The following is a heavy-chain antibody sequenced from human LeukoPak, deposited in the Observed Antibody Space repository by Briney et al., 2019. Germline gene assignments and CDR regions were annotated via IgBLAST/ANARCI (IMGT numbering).Heavy chain of an antibody. CDR2: ISWNSETI. Sequence: QTGGSLRLSCAVSGSTFDDYAMHWVRQVPGKVLEWVSGISWNSETIGYADSVKGRFTISRDNAKNSLYLQMNSLRAEDTALYYCATNGGGDSGYGNFDYWGQGTLVTVSS. CDR1: GSTFDDYA. D-gene: IGHD5-12*01. CDR3: ATNGGGDSGYGNFDY. J-gene: IGHJ4*02. V-gene: IGHV3-9*01.